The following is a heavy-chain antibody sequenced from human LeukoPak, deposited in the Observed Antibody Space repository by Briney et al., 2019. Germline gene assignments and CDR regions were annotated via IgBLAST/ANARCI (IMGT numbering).Heavy chain of an antibody. J-gene: IGHJ2*01. CDR3: ATSTGYSYGHWYFDL. D-gene: IGHD5-18*01. Sequence: GGSLRLSCAASGFTFSSYAMSWVRQAPGKGLEWVSSISGSGGSTYYADSVKGRFTISRDSSKNTLYLQMNSLRAEDTAVYYCATSTGYSYGHWYFDLWGRGTLVTVSS. CDR2: ISGSGGST. V-gene: IGHV3-23*01. CDR1: GFTFSSYA.